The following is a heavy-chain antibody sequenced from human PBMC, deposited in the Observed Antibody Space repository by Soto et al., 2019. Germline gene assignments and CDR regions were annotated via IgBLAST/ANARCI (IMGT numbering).Heavy chain of an antibody. V-gene: IGHV3-23*01. CDR3: AKEVVVESAGRSHYYYYGLDV. D-gene: IGHD2-2*01. CDR2: ISGSGGRT. CDR1: GFTFSMYA. J-gene: IGHJ6*02. Sequence: GGSLRLSCAASGFTFSMYAMSWVRQAPGKGLEWVSVISGSGGRTYYADSVKGRFTMSRDNSKNRLYLQMSALRAEDTAVYYCAKEVVVESAGRSHYYYYGLDVWGQGTTVTVSS.